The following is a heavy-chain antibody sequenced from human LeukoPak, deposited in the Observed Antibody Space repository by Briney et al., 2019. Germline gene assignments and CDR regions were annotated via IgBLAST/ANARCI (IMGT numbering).Heavy chain of an antibody. CDR1: GGSFSGYY. D-gene: IGHD3-16*02. CDR3: ARGETYDYVWGSYRYFDY. CDR2: INHSGST. V-gene: IGHV4-34*01. Sequence: PSETLSLTCAVYGGSFSGYYWSWIRQPLGKGLEWIGEINHSGSTNYNPSLKSRVTISVDTSKNQFSLKLSSVTAADTAVYYCARGETYDYVWGSYRYFDYWGQGTLVTVSS. J-gene: IGHJ4*02.